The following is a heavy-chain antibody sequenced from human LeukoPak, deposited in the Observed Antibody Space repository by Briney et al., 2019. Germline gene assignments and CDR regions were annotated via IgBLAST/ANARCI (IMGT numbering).Heavy chain of an antibody. D-gene: IGHD1-26*01. Sequence: GGSLRLSCAASRFTFSTHGMHWVRQAPGKGLEWVAVIPYHGSNKHYADSVKGRFTISRDNSKNSLYLQMHSLRPEDTAVYYCARAYSGSFYEAFDFWGQGTMVTVSS. J-gene: IGHJ3*01. CDR2: IPYHGSNK. V-gene: IGHV3-30-3*01. CDR3: ARAYSGSFYEAFDF. CDR1: RFTFSTHG.